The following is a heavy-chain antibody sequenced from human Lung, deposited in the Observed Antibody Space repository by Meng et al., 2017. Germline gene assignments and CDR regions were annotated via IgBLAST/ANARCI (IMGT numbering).Heavy chain of an antibody. CDR1: GSSLSTSGVA. CDR2: IYWDDEK. CDR3: AHSWGSGYYFGPLDY. J-gene: IGHJ4*02. V-gene: IGHV2-5*02. D-gene: IGHD3-22*01. Sequence: QITLKESGPALVKPKQTLTLTCTFSGSSLSTSGVAVGWIRQPPGTALEWLALIYWDDEKRYSPSLKSRLTITKDTSKNHVVLTMTNMDPVDTATYYCAHSWGSGYYFGPLDYWGQGTLVTVSS.